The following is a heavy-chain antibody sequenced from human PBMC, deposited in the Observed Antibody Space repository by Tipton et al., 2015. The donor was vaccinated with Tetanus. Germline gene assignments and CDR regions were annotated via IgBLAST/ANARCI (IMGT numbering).Heavy chain of an antibody. D-gene: IGHD3-3*01. CDR1: GGSISSYY. V-gene: IGHV4-4*07. CDR3: ARDHIWVPVLRFLEAYNWFDP. J-gene: IGHJ5*02. Sequence: TLSLTCTVSGGSISSYYWSWIRQPAGKGLEWIGRIYTSGSTNYNPSLKSRVTMSVDTSKNQFSLKLSSVTAADPAVYYCARDHIWVPVLRFLEAYNWFDPWGQGPLVPVSS. CDR2: IYTSGST.